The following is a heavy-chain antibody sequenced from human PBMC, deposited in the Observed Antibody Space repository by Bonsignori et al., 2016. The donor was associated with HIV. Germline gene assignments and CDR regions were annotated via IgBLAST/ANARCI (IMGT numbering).Heavy chain of an antibody. V-gene: IGHV4-38-2*01. D-gene: IGHD3-3*01. CDR1: GYSISSGYY. Sequence: SETLSLTCAVSGYSISSGYYWGWIRQPPGKGLEWIGSIYHSGSTYYNPSLKSRVTISVDTSKNHFSLKLSSVTAADTAVYYCARHGEVEVLRFLEWSPYYYYYYMDVWGKGTTVTVSS. CDR3: ARHGEVEVLRFLEWSPYYYYYYMDV. CDR2: IYHSGST. J-gene: IGHJ6*03.